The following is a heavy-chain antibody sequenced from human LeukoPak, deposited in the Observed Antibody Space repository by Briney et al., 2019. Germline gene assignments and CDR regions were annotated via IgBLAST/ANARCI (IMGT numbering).Heavy chain of an antibody. CDR3: ATSHLGAYYDSSGYYSFDY. Sequence: EASVKVSCKVSGYTLTELSMHWVRQAPGKGLEWMGGFDPEDGETIYAQKFQGRVTMTEDTSTDTAYMELSSLRSEDTAVYYCATSHLGAYYDSSGYYSFDYWGQGTLVTVSS. V-gene: IGHV1-24*01. J-gene: IGHJ4*02. D-gene: IGHD3-22*01. CDR2: FDPEDGET. CDR1: GYTLTELS.